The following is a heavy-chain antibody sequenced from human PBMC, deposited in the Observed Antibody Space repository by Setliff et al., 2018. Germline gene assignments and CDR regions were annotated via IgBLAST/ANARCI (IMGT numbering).Heavy chain of an antibody. V-gene: IGHV1-69*05. CDR1: GGTFSSYG. CDR3: IVNMVRPVTGLDS. J-gene: IGHJ4*02. Sequence: ASVKVSCKASGGTFSSYGISWVRQAPGQGLEWMGGTIPIFGTTNYAQMFQGRVTIITDESTTTAYMELSSLTSADTAIYYCIVNMVRPVTGLDSWGPGTLVTVSS. D-gene: IGHD2-15*01. CDR2: TIPIFGTT.